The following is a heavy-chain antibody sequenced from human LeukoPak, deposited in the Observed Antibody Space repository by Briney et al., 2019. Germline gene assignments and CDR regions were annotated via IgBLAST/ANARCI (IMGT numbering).Heavy chain of an antibody. CDR1: GFTFSTYA. J-gene: IGHJ3*02. Sequence: GGSLRLSCAASGFTFSTYAMHWVRQAPGKGLEWVTLISYDAGNKYYADSVKGRFTISRDNSKNTLYLQMNSLRAEDTAVFYCARGEQYSSGRNDGFDIWGQGTTVTASS. D-gene: IGHD6-19*01. CDR2: ISYDAGNK. V-gene: IGHV3-30*04. CDR3: ARGEQYSSGRNDGFDI.